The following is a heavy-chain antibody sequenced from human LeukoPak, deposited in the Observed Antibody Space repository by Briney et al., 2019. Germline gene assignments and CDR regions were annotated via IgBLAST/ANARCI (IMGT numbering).Heavy chain of an antibody. CDR1: GGSISTSY. CDR3: ARVRGSYRSIDY. D-gene: IGHD3-16*02. V-gene: IGHV4-59*01. Sequence: SETLCLTCMVPGGSISTSYWCWIRQPPRKGLECGGYIYYSGSTNYSPSLKSRVTISVDSSKNQFSLKLSSVTAAGTAVYYCARVRGSYRSIDYWGQGTLVTVSS. J-gene: IGHJ4*02. CDR2: IYYSGST.